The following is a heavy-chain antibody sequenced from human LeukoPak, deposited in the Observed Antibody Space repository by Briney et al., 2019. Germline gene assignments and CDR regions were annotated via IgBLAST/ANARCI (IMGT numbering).Heavy chain of an antibody. J-gene: IGHJ5*02. CDR1: GGSISSYY. CDR2: IYTSGST. Sequence: SETLSLTCTVSGGSISSYYWSWIRQPPGKGLEWIGYIYTSGSTNYNPSLKSRVTISVDTSKNQFSLKLSSVTAADTAVYYCARSTGGSYYVGFQFDPWGQGTLVTVSP. D-gene: IGHD1-26*01. CDR3: ARSTGGSYYVGFQFDP. V-gene: IGHV4-4*09.